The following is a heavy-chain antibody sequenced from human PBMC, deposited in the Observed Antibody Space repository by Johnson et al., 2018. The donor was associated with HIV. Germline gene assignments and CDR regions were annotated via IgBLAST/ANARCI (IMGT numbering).Heavy chain of an antibody. CDR3: AREAGGGYDSSSYAFDI. J-gene: IGHJ3*02. D-gene: IGHD5-12*01. Sequence: QVQLVESGGGVVQPGRSLRLSCAASGFTFSSYAMHWVRQAPGKGLEWVAVISYDGNNKYYADSVKGRFTISRDNSKNTLYLQMNSLRPEDTAVYYCAREAGGGYDSSSYAFDIWGQGTMVTVSS. V-gene: IGHV3-30*04. CDR1: GFTFSSYA. CDR2: ISYDGNNK.